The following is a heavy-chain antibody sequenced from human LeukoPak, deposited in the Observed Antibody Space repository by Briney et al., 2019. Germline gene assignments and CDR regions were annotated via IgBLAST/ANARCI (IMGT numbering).Heavy chain of an antibody. D-gene: IGHD1-26*01. J-gene: IGHJ3*02. CDR2: ISGSGDNT. CDR3: AKIRELLRWAFDI. V-gene: IGHV3-23*01. Sequence: GGSLRLSCAASGFTFSSHGMSWVRQAPGKGLDWVSGISGSGDNTYYADSVKGRFTISRDNSKNTLYLQMNSLRADDTAVYYCAKIRELLRWAFDIWGQGTMVTVSS. CDR1: GFTFSSHG.